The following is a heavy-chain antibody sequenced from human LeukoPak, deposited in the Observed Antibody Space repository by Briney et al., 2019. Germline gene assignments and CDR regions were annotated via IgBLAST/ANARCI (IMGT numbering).Heavy chain of an antibody. CDR2: IYYSGST. V-gene: IGHV4-59*01. Sequence: SETLSLTCTVSGGSISSYYWSWIRQPPGKGLEWIGYIYYSGSTNYNPSLKSRVTISVDTSKNQFSLKLSSVTAADTAVYYCARGRMTTVTPNRYYYYSMDVWGQGTTVTVSS. J-gene: IGHJ6*02. CDR3: ARGRMTTVTPNRYYYYSMDV. CDR1: GGSISSYY. D-gene: IGHD4-17*01.